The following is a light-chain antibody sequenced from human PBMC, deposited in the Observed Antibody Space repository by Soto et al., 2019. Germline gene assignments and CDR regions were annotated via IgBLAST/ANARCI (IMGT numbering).Light chain of an antibody. J-gene: IGKJ5*01. CDR3: QQYNSYPTT. Sequence: DIQMTQSPSTLSGSVGDRVTSTCRASQTISSWLAWYQQKPGRAPKLLIYKASSLESGVPSRFSGSGSGTEFTLTISSLQPDDFATYYCQQYNSYPTTFGQGTRLEI. CDR1: QTISSW. V-gene: IGKV1-5*03. CDR2: KAS.